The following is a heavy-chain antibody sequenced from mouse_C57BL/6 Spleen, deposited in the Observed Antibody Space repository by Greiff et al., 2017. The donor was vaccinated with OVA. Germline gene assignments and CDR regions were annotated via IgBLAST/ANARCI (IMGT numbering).Heavy chain of an antibody. J-gene: IGHJ3*01. CDR3: ARGGWDGYDDGAWFAY. CDR2: IHPNSGST. D-gene: IGHD2-2*01. CDR1: GYTFTSYW. Sequence: QVQLKQPGAELVKPGASVKLSCKASGYTFTSYWMHWVKQRPGQGLEWIGMIHPNSGSTNYNEKFKSKATLTVDKSSSTAYMQLSSLTSEDSAVYYWARGGWDGYDDGAWFAYWGQGTLVTVSA. V-gene: IGHV1-64*01.